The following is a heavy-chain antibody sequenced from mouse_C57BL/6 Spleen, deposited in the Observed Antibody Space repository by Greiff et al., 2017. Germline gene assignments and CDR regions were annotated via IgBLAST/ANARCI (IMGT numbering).Heavy chain of an antibody. D-gene: IGHD1-1*01. V-gene: IGHV1-20*01. J-gene: IGHJ3*01. CDR2: INPYNGDT. CDR3: AREPITTVVAGFAY. CDR1: GYSFTGYF. Sequence: EVQLQQSGPELVQPGDSVKISCKASGYSFTGYFMNWVMQSHGKSLEWIGRINPYNGDTFYNQKFKGKATLTVDKSSSPAHMELRILTSEDSAVYYCAREPITTVVAGFAYWGQGTLVTVSA.